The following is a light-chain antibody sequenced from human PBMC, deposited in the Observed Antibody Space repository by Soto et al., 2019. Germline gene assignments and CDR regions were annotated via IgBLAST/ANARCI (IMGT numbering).Light chain of an antibody. Sequence: IHMTQYPSSLSASVGDRATISCRASQSISSYLDWYQQKPGKAPKLLIYGASSLQSGVPSRFSGSGSGTDFTLTISSLQPEDFATYYCQQSYSTPITFGQGTRLEIK. CDR1: QSISSY. CDR2: GAS. CDR3: QQSYSTPIT. V-gene: IGKV1-39*01. J-gene: IGKJ5*01.